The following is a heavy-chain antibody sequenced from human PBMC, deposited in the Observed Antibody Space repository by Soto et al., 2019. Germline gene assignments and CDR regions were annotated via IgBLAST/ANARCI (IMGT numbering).Heavy chain of an antibody. D-gene: IGHD2-21*01. CDR3: ARLGWSDY. CDR2: ISSSGSTK. Sequence: EVQLVESGGGLVQPGGPLRLSCAASGFTFNTYSMSWVRQTPGKGLEWISYISSSGSTKDYADSVKGRFNISRDNAKNSLYLQMNSLRDEDTAVYYCARLGWSDYWGQGTLVTVSS. J-gene: IGHJ4*02. V-gene: IGHV3-48*02. CDR1: GFTFNTYS.